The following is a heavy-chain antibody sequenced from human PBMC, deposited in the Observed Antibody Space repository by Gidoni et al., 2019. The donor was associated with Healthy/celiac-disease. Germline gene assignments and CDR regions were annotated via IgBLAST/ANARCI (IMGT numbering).Heavy chain of an antibody. V-gene: IGHV3-73*01. CDR3: TRQVDYDFWSGYLAFDI. CDR2: IRSKANSYAT. D-gene: IGHD3-3*01. J-gene: IGHJ3*02. Sequence: EVQLVESGGGLVQPGGSLKLPCAASGFTFSGSAMHWVRQASGKGLEWVGRIRSKANSYATAYAASVKGRFTISRDDSKNTAYLQMNSLKTEDTAVYYCTRQVDYDFWSGYLAFDIWGQGTMVTVSS. CDR1: GFTFSGSA.